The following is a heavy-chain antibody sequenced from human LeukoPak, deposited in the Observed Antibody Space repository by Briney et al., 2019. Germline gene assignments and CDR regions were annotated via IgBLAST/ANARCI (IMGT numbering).Heavy chain of an antibody. V-gene: IGHV4-59*11. D-gene: IGHD6-13*01. J-gene: IGHJ4*02. CDR2: IFFTGTT. Sequence: PSETLSLTCTVSGGSISPLYWSWIRQPPGKGLEFIGYIFFTGTTNYNPSLKSRVTLSVDTSKNQFPLKLSSVTPADTAVYYCARGGVAAKYYFDYWGQGTLVTVSS. CDR3: ARGGVAAKYYFDY. CDR1: GGSISPLY.